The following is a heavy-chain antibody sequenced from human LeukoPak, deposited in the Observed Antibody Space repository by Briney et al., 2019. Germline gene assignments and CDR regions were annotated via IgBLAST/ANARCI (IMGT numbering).Heavy chain of an antibody. D-gene: IGHD4-17*01. J-gene: IGHJ3*02. CDR1: GYTFTVYY. V-gene: IGHV1-2*02. CDR2: VIPNSGAT. Sequence: ASVKVSCKTSGYTFTVYYMHWVRQAPGQGLEWMGWVIPNSGATRYAQKFQGRVTMTRDTSITTAYMELSRLTSDDTAVYYRARDHDYGDYDAPGVFDIWGQGTMDTVSA. CDR3: ARDHDYGDYDAPGVFDI.